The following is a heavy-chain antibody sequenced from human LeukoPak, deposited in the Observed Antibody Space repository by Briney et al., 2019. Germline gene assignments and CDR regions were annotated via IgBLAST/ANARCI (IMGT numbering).Heavy chain of an antibody. Sequence: SKTLSLTCAVYGGSFSGYYWSWIRQPPGKGLEWIGEINHSGSTNYNPSLKSRVTISVDTSKNQFSLKLSSVTAADTAVYYCARTVIGYCSSTSCPFDYWGQGTLVTVSS. J-gene: IGHJ4*02. CDR3: ARTVIGYCSSTSCPFDY. V-gene: IGHV4-34*01. CDR2: INHSGST. D-gene: IGHD2-2*01. CDR1: GGSFSGYY.